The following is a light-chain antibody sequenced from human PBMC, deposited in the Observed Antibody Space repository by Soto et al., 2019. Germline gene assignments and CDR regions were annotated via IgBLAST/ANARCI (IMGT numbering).Light chain of an antibody. J-gene: IGKJ1*01. V-gene: IGKV1-39*01. CDR2: AAS. Sequence: DIQMTQSPSSLSASVGDRVTITCRASQNIRKYLNWYQQKPGKAPKVLIYAASNLQSGAPSRFSGSGSRTDFTLTINSLEPEDVATYSCQQSYSTPQRTFGQGTKVEIK. CDR3: QQSYSTPQRT. CDR1: QNIRKY.